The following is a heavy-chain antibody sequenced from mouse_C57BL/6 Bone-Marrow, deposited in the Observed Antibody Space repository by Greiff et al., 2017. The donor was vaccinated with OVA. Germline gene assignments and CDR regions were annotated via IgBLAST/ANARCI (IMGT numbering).Heavy chain of an antibody. D-gene: IGHD1-1*01. CDR1: GFTIKDDY. CDR2: IDPENGDT. V-gene: IGHV14-4*01. CDR3: TTLYGSSYDFDY. Sequence: VQLQQSGAELVRPGASVKLSCTASGFTIKDDYMHWVKQRPEQGLEWIGWIDPENGDTEYASKFQGKATITADTSSNTAYLQLSSLTSEDTAVYYCTTLYGSSYDFDYWGQGTTLTVSS. J-gene: IGHJ2*01.